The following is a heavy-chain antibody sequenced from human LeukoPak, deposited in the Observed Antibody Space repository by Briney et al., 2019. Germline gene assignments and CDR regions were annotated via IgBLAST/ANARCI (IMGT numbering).Heavy chain of an antibody. Sequence: GGSLRLSCAASGFTFSSYEMNWVRQAPGKGLEWVSYISDSGTTIYYADSVKGRFTISRDNAKNSLYLKMNSLRAEDTAVYYCARETGTTYYYDSSGFKAFDIWGPGTMVTVSS. CDR3: ARETGTTYYYDSSGFKAFDI. CDR1: GFTFSSYE. J-gene: IGHJ3*02. V-gene: IGHV3-48*03. D-gene: IGHD3-22*01. CDR2: ISDSGTTI.